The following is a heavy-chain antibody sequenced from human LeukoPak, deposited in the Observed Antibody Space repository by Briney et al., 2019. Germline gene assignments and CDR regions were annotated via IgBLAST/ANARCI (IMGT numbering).Heavy chain of an antibody. CDR1: GFTFSNYY. CDR2: ISGSGSAI. V-gene: IGHV3-11*01. Sequence: GGSLRLSCAASGFTFSNYYMIWIRQAPGKGLEWVSYISGSGSAIYYADSVRGRFTISRDNAKNSLSLHLNSLRADDTAVYYCARDPRSNDDFWSGYHYYGMDVWGQGTTVTVSS. CDR3: ARDPRSNDDFWSGYHYYGMDV. J-gene: IGHJ6*02. D-gene: IGHD3-3*01.